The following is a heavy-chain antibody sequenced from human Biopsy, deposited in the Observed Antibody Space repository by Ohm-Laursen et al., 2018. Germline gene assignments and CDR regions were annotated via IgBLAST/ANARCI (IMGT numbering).Heavy chain of an antibody. D-gene: IGHD3-10*01. Sequence: SQTLSLTCSVSGDSISSSTYYWGWIRQPPGKGLEWIGTIRNTYFPTSLRSRVTMSEDTSKKQFSLKMTSVTAADTAIYYCAHGSGSYYKWDFWGRGILVTVSS. J-gene: IGHJ4*02. CDR1: GDSISSSTYY. CDR2: IRNT. CDR3: AHGSGSYYKWDF. V-gene: IGHV4-39*07.